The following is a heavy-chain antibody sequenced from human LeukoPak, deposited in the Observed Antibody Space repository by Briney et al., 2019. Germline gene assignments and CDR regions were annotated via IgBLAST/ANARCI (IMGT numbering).Heavy chain of an antibody. V-gene: IGHV3-7*01. CDR2: IKQDGSEK. CDR1: GFTFSSYW. D-gene: IGHD5-18*01. J-gene: IGHJ6*03. CDR3: ARDLRGSVTSYFYFYMDV. Sequence: GGSLRLSCAASGFTFSSYWMSWVRQAPGKGLEGVANIKQDGSEKYSVDSVKGRFTISRDNAKNSLYLQMNSLRTEDTAVYYCARDLRGSVTSYFYFYMDVWGKGTTVTVSS.